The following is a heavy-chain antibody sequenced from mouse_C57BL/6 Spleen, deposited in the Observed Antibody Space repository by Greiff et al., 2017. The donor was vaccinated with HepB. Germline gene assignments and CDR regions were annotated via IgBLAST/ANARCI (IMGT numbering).Heavy chain of an antibody. CDR3: ARTVYYYGTSQYYYAMDY. J-gene: IGHJ4*01. CDR1: GYTFTSYW. D-gene: IGHD1-1*01. Sequence: QVQLQQPGAELVRPGSSVKLSCKASGYTFTSYWMHWVKQRPIQGLEWIGNIDPSDSDTHYNQKFKDKATLTVDKSSSTADMQLSSLTSEDSAVYYCARTVYYYGTSQYYYAMDYWGQGTSVTVSS. CDR2: IDPSDSDT. V-gene: IGHV1-52*01.